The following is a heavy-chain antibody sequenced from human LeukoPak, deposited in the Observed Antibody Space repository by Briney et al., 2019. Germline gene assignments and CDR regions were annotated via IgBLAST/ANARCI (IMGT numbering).Heavy chain of an antibody. J-gene: IGHJ3*02. CDR1: GFTFDDYA. Sequence: GGSLRLSCAASGFTFDDYAMHWVRQAPGKGLEWVSGISWNSGSIGYADSVKGRFTISRDNAKNSLYLQMNSLRVEDTALYYFAKGKDDSSGYYFDAFDIWGQGTMVTVSS. CDR2: ISWNSGSI. D-gene: IGHD3-22*01. V-gene: IGHV3-9*01. CDR3: AKGKDDSSGYYFDAFDI.